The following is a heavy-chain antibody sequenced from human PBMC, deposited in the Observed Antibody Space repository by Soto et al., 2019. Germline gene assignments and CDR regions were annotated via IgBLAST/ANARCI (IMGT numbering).Heavy chain of an antibody. CDR3: ARGVYDFWSGHPKGLDY. CDR2: IRSKANSYAI. Sequence: HPGGSLRLSCAASGFTFSGSAMHWVRQASGKGLEWVGRIRSKANSYAIAYAVSVKGRFTISRDDSRNTAYLRMNSLKTEDTAVYYCARGVYDFWSGHPKGLDYWGQGTVVTVSS. V-gene: IGHV3-73*01. CDR1: GFTFSGSA. D-gene: IGHD3-3*01. J-gene: IGHJ4*02.